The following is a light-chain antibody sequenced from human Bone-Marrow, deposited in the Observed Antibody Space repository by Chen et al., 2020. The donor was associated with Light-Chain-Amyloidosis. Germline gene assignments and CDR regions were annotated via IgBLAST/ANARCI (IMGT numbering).Light chain of an antibody. CDR1: SSDIGSYNH. Sequence: QSALTQPASVSASPGQSITISCTGTSSDIGSYNHVSWYQHHPGKAPKVLIYEATKRPSGVSSRFSGAKSANTASLTISWLQAEDEASFYCCSYAGSDTFVFGGGTMLTVL. CDR3: CSYAGSDTFV. J-gene: IGLJ3*02. CDR2: EAT. V-gene: IGLV2-23*02.